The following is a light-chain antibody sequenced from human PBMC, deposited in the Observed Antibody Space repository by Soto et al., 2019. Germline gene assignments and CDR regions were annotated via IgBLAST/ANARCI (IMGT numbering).Light chain of an antibody. CDR2: GAS. CDR1: QSVSSSF. Sequence: EIVLTQSPGTLSLSPGERATLSCRASQSVSSSFLAWYQQKPGQAPRLLIYGASSSATGIPDRFSGSGSGTDFARTISRLEPEDCAVYYCQQYDSSRTFGQGTKV. V-gene: IGKV3-20*01. J-gene: IGKJ1*01. CDR3: QQYDSSRT.